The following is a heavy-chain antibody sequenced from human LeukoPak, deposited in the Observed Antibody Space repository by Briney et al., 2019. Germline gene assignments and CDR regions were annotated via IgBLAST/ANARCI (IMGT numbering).Heavy chain of an antibody. V-gene: IGHV3-53*01. J-gene: IGHJ4*02. CDR2: IDNGGST. CDR1: GFTVSSNY. Sequence: GGSLRLSCAASGFTVSSNYMSWVRQAPGKGLEWVSVIDNGGSTYYSDSVKGRFTISRANSKNTVHLQMNSLRAEDTAVYYCARDGSSRSLGNWGQGTLVSVSS. CDR3: ARDGSSRSLGN.